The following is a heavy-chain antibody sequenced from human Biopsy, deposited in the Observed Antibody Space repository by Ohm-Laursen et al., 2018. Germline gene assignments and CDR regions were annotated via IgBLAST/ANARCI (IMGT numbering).Heavy chain of an antibody. D-gene: IGHD5-24*01. V-gene: IGHV1-2*02. J-gene: IGHJ4*02. Sequence: GASVKVSCKAPADSFIGYDMHWVRQAPGQGLEWMGSIYPNNGATKYAQKFQGRVTMTRDTSISTAFMELNSLRSDDTAVYYCAGILLDGSVPFGGKGTWVSVPP. CDR2: IYPNNGAT. CDR1: ADSFIGYD. CDR3: AGILLDGSVPF.